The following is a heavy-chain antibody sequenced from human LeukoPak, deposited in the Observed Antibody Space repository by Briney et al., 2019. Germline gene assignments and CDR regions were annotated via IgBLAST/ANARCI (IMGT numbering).Heavy chain of an antibody. CDR2: IIPIFGTA. J-gene: IGHJ5*02. D-gene: IGHD6-13*01. CDR1: GGTFSSYA. CDR3: ARDHKQLNWYSSWEDWFDP. V-gene: IGHV1-69*13. Sequence: ASVKVSCKASGGTFSSYAISWVRQAPGQGLEWMGGIIPIFGTANYAQKFQGRVTITADESTSTAYMELSSLRSEDTAVYYCARDHKQLNWYSSWEDWFDPWGQGTLVTVSS.